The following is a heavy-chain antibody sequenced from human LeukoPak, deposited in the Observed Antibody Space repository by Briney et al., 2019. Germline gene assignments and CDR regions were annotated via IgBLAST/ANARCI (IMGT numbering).Heavy chain of an antibody. CDR3: AKLVTYYYDSSGLEVDY. V-gene: IGHV3-30*02. Sequence: PGGSLRLSCAASGFTFSSYGMHWVRQAPGKGLEWVAFIRYDGSNKYYADSVKGRFTISRDNSKNTLYLQMNSLRAEDTAVYYCAKLVTYYYDSSGLEVDYWGQGTLVTVSS. J-gene: IGHJ4*02. CDR2: IRYDGSNK. CDR1: GFTFSSYG. D-gene: IGHD3-22*01.